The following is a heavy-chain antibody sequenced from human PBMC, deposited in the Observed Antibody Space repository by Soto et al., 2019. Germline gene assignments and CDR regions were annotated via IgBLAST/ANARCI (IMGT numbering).Heavy chain of an antibody. CDR3: ARVQIGGDAFDI. V-gene: IGHV3-66*01. CDR1: GFTVSSNY. J-gene: IGHJ3*02. D-gene: IGHD3-22*01. Sequence: GGSLRLSCAASGFTVSSNYMSWVRQAPGKGLEWVSVIYSGGSTYYADSVKGRFPISRDNSKNTLYLQMNSLRAEDTAVYYCARVQIGGDAFDIWGQGTMVTVSS. CDR2: IYSGGST.